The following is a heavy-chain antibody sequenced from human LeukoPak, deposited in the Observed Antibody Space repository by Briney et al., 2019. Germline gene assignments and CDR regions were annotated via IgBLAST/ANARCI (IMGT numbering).Heavy chain of an antibody. CDR3: ARDPTVTGEVDY. D-gene: IGHD4-17*01. V-gene: IGHV1-18*04. CDR2: ISAYNGNT. Sequence: ASVTVSCKASGYTFTSYGISWVRQAPGQGLEWMGWISAYNGNTNYAQKLQGRVTITTDTSTSTAYMELRSLRSDDTAVYYCARDPTVTGEVDYWGQGTLVTVSS. J-gene: IGHJ4*02. CDR1: GYTFTSYG.